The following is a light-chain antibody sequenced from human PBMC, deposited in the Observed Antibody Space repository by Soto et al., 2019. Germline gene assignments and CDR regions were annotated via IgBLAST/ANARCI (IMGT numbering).Light chain of an antibody. Sequence: QSALTQPPSASGSPGQSVTISCTGTSSDVGGYNYVSWYQQHPGKAPKLMIYEVSKRPSGVPDRFSGSKSGNTASLTVSGLQAEDEADYYCSSSAGSNNPDVFGTGTKVTVL. J-gene: IGLJ1*01. V-gene: IGLV2-8*01. CDR3: SSSAGSNNPDV. CDR2: EVS. CDR1: SSDVGGYNY.